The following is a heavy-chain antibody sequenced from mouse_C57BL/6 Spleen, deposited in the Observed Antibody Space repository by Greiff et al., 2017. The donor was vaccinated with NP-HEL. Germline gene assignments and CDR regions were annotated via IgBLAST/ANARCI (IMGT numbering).Heavy chain of an antibody. V-gene: IGHV1-82*01. CDR2: IYPGDGDT. Sequence: QVQLQQSGPELVKPGASVKISCKASGYAFSSSWMNWVKQRPGKGLEWIGRIYPGDGDTNYNGKFKGKATLTAAKSSSTAYMQLSSLTSEDSAVYFCARTLTLRSDYWGQGTTLTVSS. J-gene: IGHJ2*01. D-gene: IGHD1-1*01. CDR1: GYAFSSSW. CDR3: ARTLTLRSDY.